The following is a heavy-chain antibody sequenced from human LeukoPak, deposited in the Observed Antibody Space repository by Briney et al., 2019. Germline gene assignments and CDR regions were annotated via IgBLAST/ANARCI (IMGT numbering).Heavy chain of an antibody. J-gene: IGHJ4*02. CDR2: IYSGGST. CDR3: AKDLAGSGSYSFDY. Sequence: SGGSLRLSCAASGFTVSSNYMSWVRQAPGKGLEWVSVIYSGGSTYYADSVKGRFTISRDNSKNTLYLQMNSLGAEDTAVYYCAKDLAGSGSYSFDYWGQGTLVTVSS. CDR1: GFTVSSNY. D-gene: IGHD1-26*01. V-gene: IGHV3-66*01.